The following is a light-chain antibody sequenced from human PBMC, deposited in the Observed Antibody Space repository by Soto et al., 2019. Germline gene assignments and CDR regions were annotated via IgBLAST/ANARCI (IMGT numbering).Light chain of an antibody. CDR1: QGIGKD. V-gene: IGKV1-17*01. J-gene: IGKJ1*01. CDR3: QQYDTYWT. Sequence: DIQMTQSPPSLSASVGDRVTITCRASQGIGKDLGWYQHKPGKAPKLLIYDASSLESGVPSRFSGSRSGTEFTLTISSLQPDDIATYYCQQYDTYWTFGQGTKVDIK. CDR2: DAS.